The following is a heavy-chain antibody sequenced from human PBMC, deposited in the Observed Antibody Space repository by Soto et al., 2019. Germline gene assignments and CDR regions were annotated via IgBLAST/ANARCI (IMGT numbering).Heavy chain of an antibody. J-gene: IGHJ5*02. CDR3: ATDRWIGYCSRTSCNAWFDT. CDR2: IYHSGST. V-gene: IGHV4-30-2*01. Sequence: NPSETLSLTCAVSGGSISSGGYSWSWIRQPPGKGLEWIGYIYHSGSTYYNPSLKSRVTISVDRSKNQFSLKLSSVTAADTAVYYCATDRWIGYCSRTSCNAWFDTWGQGTLVTVSS. D-gene: IGHD2-2*01. CDR1: GGSISSGGYS.